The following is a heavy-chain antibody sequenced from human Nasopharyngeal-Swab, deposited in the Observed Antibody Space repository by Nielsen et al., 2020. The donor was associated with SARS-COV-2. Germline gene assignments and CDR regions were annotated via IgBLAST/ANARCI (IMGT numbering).Heavy chain of an antibody. CDR2: ISGSGGST. CDR3: AKDRSVSCSGGSCYSTSRYYGMDV. Sequence: GDSLKISCAASGFTFSSYAMSWVRQAPGKGLEWVSAISGSGGSTYYADSVKGRFTISRDNSKNTLYLQMNSLRAEDTAVYYCAKDRSVSCSGGSCYSTSRYYGMDVWGQGTTVTVSS. J-gene: IGHJ6*02. D-gene: IGHD2-15*01. V-gene: IGHV3-23*01. CDR1: GFTFSSYA.